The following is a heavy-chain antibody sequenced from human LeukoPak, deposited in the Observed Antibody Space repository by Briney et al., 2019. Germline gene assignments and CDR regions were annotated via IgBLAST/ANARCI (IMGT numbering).Heavy chain of an antibody. D-gene: IGHD1-7*01. Sequence: PGGSLRLSCAAPGFTFSSYWMSWVRQAPGKGLEWVSYISSSGSTIYYADSVKGRFTISRDNAKNSLYLQMNSLRAEDTAVYYCARDRRYNWNYGVGVDYWGQGTLVTVSS. J-gene: IGHJ4*02. V-gene: IGHV3-48*04. CDR3: ARDRRYNWNYGVGVDY. CDR1: GFTFSSYW. CDR2: ISSSGSTI.